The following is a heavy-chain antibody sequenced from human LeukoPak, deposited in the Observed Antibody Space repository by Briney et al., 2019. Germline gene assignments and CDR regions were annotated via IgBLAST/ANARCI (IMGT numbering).Heavy chain of an antibody. D-gene: IGHD6-19*01. CDR1: GGSISSSSYY. CDR3: ARHGSSGWKFDY. CDR2: IYDSGST. Sequence: SETLSLTCTVSGGSISSSSYYWGWIRQPPGKGLEWIGSIYDSGSTYYNPSLKSRVTISVDTSTNQFSLKLSSVTAADTAVYSCARHGSSGWKFDYWGQGTLVTVSS. J-gene: IGHJ4*02. V-gene: IGHV4-39*01.